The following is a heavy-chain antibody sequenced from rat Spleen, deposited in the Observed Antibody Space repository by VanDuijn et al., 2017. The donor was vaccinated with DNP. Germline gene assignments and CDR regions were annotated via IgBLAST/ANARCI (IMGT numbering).Heavy chain of an antibody. Sequence: EVQLQESGPGLVKPSQSLSLTCSVTGYSITSNYWGWIRKFPGNKMEWIGHISYSGSTGYNPSLKIRISITRATSKNQFFLQLSSVTTEDTATYYCARWNIGTSTLDYWGQGVMVTVSS. CDR1: GYSITSNY. J-gene: IGHJ2*01. V-gene: IGHV3-1*01. CDR3: ARWNIGTSTLDY. CDR2: ISYSGST. D-gene: IGHD1-5*01.